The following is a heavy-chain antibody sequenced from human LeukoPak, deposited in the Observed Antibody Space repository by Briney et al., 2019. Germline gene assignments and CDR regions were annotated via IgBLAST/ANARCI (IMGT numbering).Heavy chain of an antibody. CDR3: AKDSAYSSSYSDY. Sequence: PGRSLRLSCEASGFTFSSCGMHWVRQGPGKGLEWVAVIWNDGSNKYYADSVKGRFTISRGNSKNTLYLQMNSLRAEDTAVYYCAKDSAYSSSYSDYWGQGTLVTVTS. CDR2: IWNDGSNK. D-gene: IGHD6-13*01. J-gene: IGHJ4*02. V-gene: IGHV3-33*06. CDR1: GFTFSSCG.